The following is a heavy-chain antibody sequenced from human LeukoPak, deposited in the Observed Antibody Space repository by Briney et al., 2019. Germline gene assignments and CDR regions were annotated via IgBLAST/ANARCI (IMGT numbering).Heavy chain of an antibody. Sequence: PGGSLRLSCAASGFTFSSYSMNWVRQAPGKGLEWVSSISSSSSYIYYADSVKGRFTISRDNSKNTLYLQMNSLRAEDTAVYYCARDSGYSYGYGIDYWGQGTLVTVSS. V-gene: IGHV3-21*04. J-gene: IGHJ4*02. D-gene: IGHD5-18*01. CDR1: GFTFSSYS. CDR2: ISSSSSYI. CDR3: ARDSGYSYGYGIDY.